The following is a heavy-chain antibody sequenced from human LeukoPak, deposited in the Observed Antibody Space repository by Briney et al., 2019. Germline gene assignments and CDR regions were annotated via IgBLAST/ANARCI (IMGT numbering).Heavy chain of an antibody. CDR1: GFNFHEFY. V-gene: IGHV3-11*01. CDR2: IGGSDNIV. CDR3: AREAVAGAFDL. Sequence: GGSLRLSCATSGFNFHEFYMSWIRQAPGKGLEWVADIGGSDNIVSYGESVRGRFAISRDFATGSLYLQMDSLRAEDTAVYYCAREAVAGAFDLWGQGTLVTVSS. D-gene: IGHD6-19*01. J-gene: IGHJ5*02.